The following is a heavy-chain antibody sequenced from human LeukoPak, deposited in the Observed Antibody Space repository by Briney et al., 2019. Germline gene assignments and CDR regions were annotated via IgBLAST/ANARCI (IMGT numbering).Heavy chain of an antibody. CDR1: GGTFSIYA. CDR2: IIPIFGIA. CDR3: GSTVGATQDYFDS. V-gene: IGHV1-69*04. Sequence: SVTVSCKASGGTFSIYAISWVRQAPGQGLGWMGRIIPIFGIANYAQKFKGRVTITADKSTSTAYMELSSLRSEDTAVYYCGSTVGATQDYFDSWGQGTLVTVSS. J-gene: IGHJ4*02. D-gene: IGHD1-26*01.